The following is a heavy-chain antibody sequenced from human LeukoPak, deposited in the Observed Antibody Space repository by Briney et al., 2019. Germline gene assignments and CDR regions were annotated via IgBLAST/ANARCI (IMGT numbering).Heavy chain of an antibody. CDR3: ARTTTPHYYGSGSYALGY. CDR2: IMSDGGYT. CDR1: GFTLSSSW. V-gene: IGHV3-74*03. D-gene: IGHD3-10*01. J-gene: IGHJ4*02. Sequence: GGSLRLSCAASGFTLSSSWMHWVRQVPGKGLVWVSRIMSDGGYTTYADSVKGRFTISRDSAKNTLYLQMSSLSAEDTAVYYCARTTTPHYYGSGSYALGYWGQGTLVTVPS.